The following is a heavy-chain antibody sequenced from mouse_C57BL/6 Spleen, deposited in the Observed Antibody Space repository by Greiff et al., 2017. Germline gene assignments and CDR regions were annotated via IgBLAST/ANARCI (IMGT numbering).Heavy chain of an antibody. D-gene: IGHD2-3*01. CDR1: GFSLTSYG. V-gene: IGHV2-2*01. J-gene: IGHJ1*03. CDR2: IWSGGST. CDR3: ASPIYDGYYFDV. Sequence: QVQLQQSGPGLVQPSQSLSITCTVSGFSLTSYGVHWVRQSPGKGLEWLGVIWSGGSTDYNAAFISRLIISKDNSKIQVFFKMTSLQADDTAIYYCASPIYDGYYFDVWGTGTTVTVSS.